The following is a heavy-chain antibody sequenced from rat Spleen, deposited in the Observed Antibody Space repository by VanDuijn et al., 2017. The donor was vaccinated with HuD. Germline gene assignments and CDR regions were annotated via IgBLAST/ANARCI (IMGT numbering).Heavy chain of an antibody. Sequence: EVQLVESDGGLVQPGRSLKLSCAASGFTFSDYYMAWVRQAPTKGLEWVATISYDGSSPYYRDSVKGRFTIPRDNAKSTLYLQMDSLRSEDTATYYCARHGATEGPGDYWYFDFWGPGTMVTVSS. CDR3: ARHGATEGPGDYWYFDF. J-gene: IGHJ1*01. CDR1: GFTFSDYY. CDR2: ISYDGSSP. V-gene: IGHV5-29*01. D-gene: IGHD1-11*01.